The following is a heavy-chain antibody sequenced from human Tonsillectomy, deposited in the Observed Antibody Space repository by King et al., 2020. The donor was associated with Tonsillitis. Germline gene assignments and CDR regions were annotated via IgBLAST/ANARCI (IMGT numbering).Heavy chain of an antibody. J-gene: IGHJ4*02. Sequence: QLVQSGAEARKPGSSVKVSCKASGGTFSTSAFSWVRQAPGQGPEWMGGIIPMYGSANYAQKFQGRVTVTADEFTSTVNMELSSLRSADTAIYYCGERSSNWLPRYWGQGTLVSVSS. V-gene: IGHV1-69*01. CDR1: GGTFSTSA. D-gene: IGHD6-13*01. CDR3: GERSSNWLPRY. CDR2: IIPMYGSA.